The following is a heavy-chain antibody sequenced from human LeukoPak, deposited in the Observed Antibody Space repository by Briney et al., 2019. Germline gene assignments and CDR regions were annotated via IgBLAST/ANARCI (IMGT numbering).Heavy chain of an antibody. CDR1: GYTFTRYG. CDR2: IRAYNGNT. V-gene: IGHV1-18*01. D-gene: IGHD3-3*01. J-gene: IGHJ3*02. Sequence: GASVKLFCKASGYTFTRYGIRWVRQAPGQGLEWMGWIRAYNGNTNYAQKLQGRVTITTDTSTSTAYMKLRSLRSDDTAVYYGATTRGVTITAAFDIWGQGTMVTVSS. CDR3: ATTRGVTITAAFDI.